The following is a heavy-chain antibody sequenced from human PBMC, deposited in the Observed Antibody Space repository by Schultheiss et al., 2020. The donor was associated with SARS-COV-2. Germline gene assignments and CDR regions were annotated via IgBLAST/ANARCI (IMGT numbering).Heavy chain of an antibody. J-gene: IGHJ4*02. Sequence: GGSLRLSCAASGFTFSDSGIHWVRQASGKGLEWIGRIRTKATNYATGYAASVKGRFTISRDDSKHTAYLQMNSLKTEDTAVYYCTRGGFYYAEGGHWGQGTLVTVSS. CDR3: TRGGFYYAEGGH. CDR2: IRTKATNYAT. D-gene: IGHD3-16*01. V-gene: IGHV3-73*01. CDR1: GFTFSDSG.